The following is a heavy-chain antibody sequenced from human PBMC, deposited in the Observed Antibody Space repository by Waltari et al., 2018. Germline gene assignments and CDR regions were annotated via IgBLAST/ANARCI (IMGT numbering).Heavy chain of an antibody. CDR1: GVHINNVH. J-gene: IGHJ6*02. V-gene: IGHV3-53*01. CDR3: ARTPGSSGWVYQYYGMDV. CDR2: IYVGGRT. D-gene: IGHD6-19*01. Sequence: EVQLVESGGGLISPGGSLRLSCAVSGVHINNVHMNWLRQAPGDGLGWVSVIYVGGRTFYAESVRGRFTISRDSSTNSVFLQMNSLRAEDTAVYYCARTPGSSGWVYQYYGMDVWGQGTTVTVSS.